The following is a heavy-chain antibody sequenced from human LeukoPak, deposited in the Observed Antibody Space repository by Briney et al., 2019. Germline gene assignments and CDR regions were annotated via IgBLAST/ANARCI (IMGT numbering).Heavy chain of an antibody. CDR1: GITFGNNW. V-gene: IGHV3-74*01. Sequence: PGGSLRLSCAASGITFGNNWMHWVRQGPGKGLVWISRINSDGGGAIYADSVKGRFTVSRDNSKNTLYLQMNSLRAEDTAVYYCANDDYGDYVSLDYWGQGTLVTVSS. CDR2: INSDGGGA. D-gene: IGHD4-17*01. CDR3: ANDDYGDYVSLDY. J-gene: IGHJ4*02.